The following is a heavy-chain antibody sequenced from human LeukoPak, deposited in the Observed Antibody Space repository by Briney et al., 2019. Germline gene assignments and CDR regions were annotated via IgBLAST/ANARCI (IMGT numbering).Heavy chain of an antibody. J-gene: IGHJ4*02. Sequence: PGGSLRLSCAASGFTFRDYAMSWVRQAPGKGLEWVSTISGGGGRTDYADSVRGRFTISRDKSKNMVWLLMNSLRADDTAVYYCASRRGGYYFDYWGQGTLVTVSS. CDR3: ASRRGGYYFDY. CDR2: ISGGGGRT. V-gene: IGHV3-23*01. CDR1: GFTFRDYA. D-gene: IGHD3-16*01.